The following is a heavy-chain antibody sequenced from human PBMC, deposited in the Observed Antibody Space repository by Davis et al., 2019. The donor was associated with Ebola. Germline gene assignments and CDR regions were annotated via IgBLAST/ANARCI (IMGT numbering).Heavy chain of an antibody. V-gene: IGHV3-72*01. Sequence: GESLKISCAASGFTFSDHYMDWVRQAPGKGLEWVGRTRNKANSYTTEYAASVKGRFTISRDDSKNSLYLQMNSLHQGPIGLPPGTLLQEHLWG. J-gene: IGHJ6*01. CDR3: TLLQEHL. CDR2: TRNKANSYTT. CDR1: GFTFSDHY.